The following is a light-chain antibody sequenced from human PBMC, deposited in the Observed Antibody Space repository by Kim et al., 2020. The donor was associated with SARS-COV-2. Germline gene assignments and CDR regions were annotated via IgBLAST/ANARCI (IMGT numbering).Light chain of an antibody. CDR1: NSNIGAESD. CDR3: QSYDNSLSSSL. J-gene: IGLJ3*02. V-gene: IGLV1-40*02. CDR2: ANS. Sequence: QSVVMQPPSVSGAPGQTVTISCTGSNSNIGAESDVYWYQQLPGTAPKLLIYANSIRPSGVPDRFSGSKSGTSASLAITGLQAEDEADYYCQSYDNSLSSSLFGGGTKLTVL.